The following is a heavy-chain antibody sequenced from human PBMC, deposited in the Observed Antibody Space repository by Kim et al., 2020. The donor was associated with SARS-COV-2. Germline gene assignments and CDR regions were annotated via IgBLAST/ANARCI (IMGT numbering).Heavy chain of an antibody. CDR3: ARDGGGFFDL. CDR1: GFTFSSYA. J-gene: IGHJ2*01. Sequence: GGPLRLSCAASGFTFSSYAMHWVRQAPGKGLEWVAVISYDGSNKYYADSVKGRFTISRDNSKNTLYLQMNSLRAEDTAVYYCARDGGGFFDLWGRGTLVT. V-gene: IGHV3-30*04. D-gene: IGHD3-10*01. CDR2: ISYDGSNK.